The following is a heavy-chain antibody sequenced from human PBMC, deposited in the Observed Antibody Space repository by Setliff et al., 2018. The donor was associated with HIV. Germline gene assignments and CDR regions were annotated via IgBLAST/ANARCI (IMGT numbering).Heavy chain of an antibody. CDR1: GGSVNSATYY. Sequence: SETLSLTCTVSGGSVNSATYYWSWIRQHPGKGLEWIGYIDYSGSAFYNPSLKSRITISVDTSKNQFSLRMKSVTAADTAMYYCAREGKTAMVTKYFDYWGQGTMVHRLL. CDR2: IDYSGSA. CDR3: AREGKTAMVTKYFDY. D-gene: IGHD5-18*01. J-gene: IGHJ4*02. V-gene: IGHV4-31*03.